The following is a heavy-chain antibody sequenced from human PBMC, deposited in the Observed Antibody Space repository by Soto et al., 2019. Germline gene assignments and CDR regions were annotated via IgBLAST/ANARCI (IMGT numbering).Heavy chain of an antibody. J-gene: IGHJ4*02. D-gene: IGHD3-10*01. CDR2: ISGRGDST. CDR1: GFTFSSFA. CDR3: AKFPAYYSTYTSGSRYFDN. Sequence: HPGGSLRLSCAASGFTFSSFAMSWVRQAPGKGLEWVSIISGRGDSTDHADPVKGRFTISRDNSKNTLYLQMNSLKVEDTAVYYCAKFPAYYSTYTSGSRYFDNWGQGTLVTVSS. V-gene: IGHV3-23*01.